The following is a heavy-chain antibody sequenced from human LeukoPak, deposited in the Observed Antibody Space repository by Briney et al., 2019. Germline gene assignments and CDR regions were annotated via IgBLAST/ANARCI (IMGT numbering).Heavy chain of an antibody. CDR1: GGSISSYY. V-gene: IGHV4-59*08. Sequence: SATLSLTCTVSGGSISSYYWSWIRQPPGKGLEWIGYIYYSGSTNYNPSLKSRVTISVDTSKNQFSLKLSSVTAADTAVYYCARMAMDCSSTSCYRYYYYGMDVWGQGTTVTVSS. J-gene: IGHJ6*02. CDR3: ARMAMDCSSTSCYRYYYYGMDV. D-gene: IGHD2-2*02. CDR2: IYYSGST.